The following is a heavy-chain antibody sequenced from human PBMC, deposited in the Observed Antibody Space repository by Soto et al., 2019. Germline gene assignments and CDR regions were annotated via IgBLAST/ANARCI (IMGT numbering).Heavy chain of an antibody. J-gene: IGHJ5*02. D-gene: IGHD6-13*01. Sequence: GASVKVSCKASGFTFTSSAMQWVRQARGQRLEWIGWIVVGSGNTNYAQKFQERVTITRDMSTSTAYMELSSLRSEDTAVYYCAARRIAAAGTVARQGWFDPWGQGTLVTVSS. CDR2: IVVGSGNT. V-gene: IGHV1-58*02. CDR3: AARRIAAAGTVARQGWFDP. CDR1: GFTFTSSA.